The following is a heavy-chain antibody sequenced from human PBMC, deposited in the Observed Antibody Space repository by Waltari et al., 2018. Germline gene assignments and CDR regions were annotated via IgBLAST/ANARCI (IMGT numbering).Heavy chain of an antibody. CDR2: ITSSSSPI. CDR3: VRGLQYSFDM. J-gene: IGHJ3*02. D-gene: IGHD4-4*01. CDR1: GFPFRRYS. Sequence: EVQLVESGGGLVQPGGSLRLSCAASGFPFRRYSMNWVRQAPGKGLEWVSYITSSSSPIYYADSVKGRFTISRDNTKKSLYLQMNSLRAEDTAVYYCVRGLQYSFDMWGQGTMVTVSS. V-gene: IGHV3-48*04.